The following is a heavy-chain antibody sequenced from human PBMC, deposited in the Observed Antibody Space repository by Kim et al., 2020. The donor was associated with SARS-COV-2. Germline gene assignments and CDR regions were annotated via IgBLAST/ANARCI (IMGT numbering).Heavy chain of an antibody. J-gene: IGHJ3*02. CDR3: ARTYVSGSNDAFDI. D-gene: IGHD3-10*01. V-gene: IGHV4-31*03. CDR2: IYYSGST. Sequence: SETLSLTCTVSGGSISSGGYYWSWIRQHPGKGLEWIGYIYYSGSTYYNPSLKSRVTISVDTSKNQFSLKLSSVTAADTAVYYCARTYVSGSNDAFDIWGQGTMVTVSS. CDR1: GGSISSGGYY.